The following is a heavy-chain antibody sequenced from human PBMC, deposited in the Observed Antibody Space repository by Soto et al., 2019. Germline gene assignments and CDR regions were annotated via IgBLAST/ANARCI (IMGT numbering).Heavy chain of an antibody. CDR1: GFTFSSSE. CDR2: ITSIGITV. Sequence: EVQLVESGGGFVQPGGSLRLSCAASGFTFSSSEMNWFRKAPGKGLEWIAYITSIGITVNYADSVKARFTISRDNAKNSLYLQMNRLRAEDTDVYYCARGNSPVNVYWGQGILVTVSS. CDR3: ARGNSPVNVY. V-gene: IGHV3-48*03. J-gene: IGHJ4*02. D-gene: IGHD2-21*01.